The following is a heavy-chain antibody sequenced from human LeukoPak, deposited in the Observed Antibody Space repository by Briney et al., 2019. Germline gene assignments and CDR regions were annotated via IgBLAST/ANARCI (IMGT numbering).Heavy chain of an antibody. J-gene: IGHJ4*02. CDR1: GFTFSTYA. D-gene: IGHD2-15*01. CDR2: ITSNGDNT. CDR3: ARDRSGSGDY. Sequence: GGSPRLSCAASGFTFSTYAMHWVRQAPGKGLEYVSSITSNGDNTFYANSVKGRFTISRDNSKNTLYLQMGSLRAEDMAVYYCARDRSGSGDYWGQGTLVTVSS. V-gene: IGHV3-64*01.